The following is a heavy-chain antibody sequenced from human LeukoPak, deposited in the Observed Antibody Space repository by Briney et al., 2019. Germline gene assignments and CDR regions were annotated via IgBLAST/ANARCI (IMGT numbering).Heavy chain of an antibody. J-gene: IGHJ4*02. CDR3: ARRPCSGGICYPPDY. V-gene: IGHV3-74*01. D-gene: IGHD2-15*01. CDR1: GFTFSTYW. Sequence: PGGSLRLSCAASGFTFSTYWMHWVRQAPGKGLVWVSRISSDAITTNYADSVKGRFTVSRDNAKNTLYLQMNSLRDEDKAVYYCARRPCSGGICYPPDYWGQGTLVTVSS. CDR2: ISSDAITT.